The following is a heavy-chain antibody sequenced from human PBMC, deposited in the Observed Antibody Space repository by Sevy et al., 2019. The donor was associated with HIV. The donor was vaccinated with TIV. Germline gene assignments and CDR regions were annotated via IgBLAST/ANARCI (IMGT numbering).Heavy chain of an antibody. Sequence: GGSLRLSCAASGFTFSSYGMHWVRQAPGKGLEWVAVISYDGSNKYYADSVKGRFTISRDNSKNTLYLQMNSLRAEDTAVYYCPKNWYYYDSSGYAPVDYWGQGTLVTVSS. CDR3: PKNWYYYDSSGYAPVDY. CDR2: ISYDGSNK. V-gene: IGHV3-30*18. J-gene: IGHJ4*02. D-gene: IGHD3-22*01. CDR1: GFTFSSYG.